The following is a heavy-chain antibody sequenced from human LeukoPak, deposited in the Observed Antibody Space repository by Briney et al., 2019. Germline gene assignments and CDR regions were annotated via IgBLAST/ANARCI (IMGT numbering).Heavy chain of an antibody. J-gene: IGHJ4*02. CDR3: ARVTGSSWLQKN. V-gene: IGHV1-69*13. CDR2: IIPIFGTA. Sequence: VASVKVSCKASGGTFSSYAISWVRQAPGQGLEWMGGIIPIFGTANYAQKFQGRVTITADESTSTAYMELSSLRSEDTAVYYCARVTGSSWLQKNWGQGTLVTVSS. CDR1: GGTFSSYA. D-gene: IGHD6-13*01.